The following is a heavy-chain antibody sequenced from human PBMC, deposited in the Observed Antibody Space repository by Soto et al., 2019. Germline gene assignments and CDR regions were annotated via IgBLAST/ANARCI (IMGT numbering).Heavy chain of an antibody. CDR2: INPNSGGT. Sequence: QVQLVQSGAEVKKPGASVKVSCKASGYTFTDYYIHWVRQAPGQGLEWMGRINPNSGGTDYAQKFQGWVTMTRDTSISTAYMELSRLKSDGTAVYYCARVRRNYYGMDVWGQGTTVTVS. J-gene: IGHJ6*02. V-gene: IGHV1-2*04. CDR1: GYTFTDYY. CDR3: ARVRRNYYGMDV.